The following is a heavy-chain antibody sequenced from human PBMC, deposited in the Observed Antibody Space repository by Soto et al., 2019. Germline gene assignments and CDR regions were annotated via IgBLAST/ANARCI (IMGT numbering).Heavy chain of an antibody. V-gene: IGHV3-72*01. Sequence: GSLRLSCAASGFTFSDHYMDWVRQAPGKGLEWVGRTRNKANSFTTEYAASVKGRFTIFRDDSKNSLYLQMSSLKTEDTAMYYCAREFMTTVTYFDYWGQGTQVTVSS. J-gene: IGHJ4*02. CDR2: TRNKANSFTT. CDR3: AREFMTTVTYFDY. D-gene: IGHD4-17*01. CDR1: GFTFSDHY.